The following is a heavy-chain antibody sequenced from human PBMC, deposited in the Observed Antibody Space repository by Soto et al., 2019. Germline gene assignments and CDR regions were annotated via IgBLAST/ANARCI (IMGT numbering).Heavy chain of an antibody. CDR2: FDPEDGET. CDR3: AAGGTRWLHSPFDY. Sequence: QVQLVQSGAGVRKPGASVKVSCKVSGHTLTELSMHWVRQAPGKGLEWMGGFDPEDGETISAQKFQGRVTVTEDTSTDSTYLELSSLRSEDTAVYYCAAGGTRWLHSPFDYWGQGTLVTISS. D-gene: IGHD1-1*01. J-gene: IGHJ4*02. V-gene: IGHV1-24*01. CDR1: GHTLTELS.